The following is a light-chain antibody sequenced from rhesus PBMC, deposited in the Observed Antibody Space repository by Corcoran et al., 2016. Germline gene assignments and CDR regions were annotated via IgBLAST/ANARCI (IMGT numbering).Light chain of an antibody. CDR2: EVN. Sequence: QAALTQPRSVSGSPGQSVTISCSGSSSDIGDYSAVSWYQQHPGTAPKLMIYEVNRRPYGVSDRFSGSRSGNTASLTIYGRQDEAEADYFCCSSAGFSPFICGGGTRLTVL. CDR1: SSDIGDYSA. CDR3: CSSAGFSPFI. V-gene: IGLV2-32*02. J-gene: IGLJ1*01.